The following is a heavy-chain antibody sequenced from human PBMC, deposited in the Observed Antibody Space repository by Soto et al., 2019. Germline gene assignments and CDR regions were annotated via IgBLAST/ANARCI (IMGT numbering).Heavy chain of an antibody. D-gene: IGHD5-12*01. CDR2: ISSNGGST. V-gene: IGHV3-64D*06. Sequence: GGSLRLSCSASGFTFSSYAMHWVRQAPGKGLEYVSAISSNGGSTYYADSVKGRFTISRDNSKNTLYLQMSSLRAEDTAVYYCVKGDDIVATISGFDYWGQGTLVTVSS. CDR1: GFTFSSYA. CDR3: VKGDDIVATISGFDY. J-gene: IGHJ4*02.